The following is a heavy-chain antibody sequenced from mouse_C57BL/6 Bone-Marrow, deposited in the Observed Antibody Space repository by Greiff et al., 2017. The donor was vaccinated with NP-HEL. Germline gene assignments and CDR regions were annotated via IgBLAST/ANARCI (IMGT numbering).Heavy chain of an antibody. CDR1: GFTINNTY. D-gene: IGHD2-12*01. V-gene: IGHV14-3*01. Sequence: EVQLLQSVAELVRPGASVKLSCTASGFTINNTYMHWVKQRPEQGLEWIGRIDPANGNTNYAAKFQGKATLTADTSSNTAYMQLSSLTSEEPAVYYGARWRDCYDVDYFDDWGQGTTLTVSS. J-gene: IGHJ2*01. CDR3: ARWRDCYDVDYFDD. CDR2: IDPANGNT.